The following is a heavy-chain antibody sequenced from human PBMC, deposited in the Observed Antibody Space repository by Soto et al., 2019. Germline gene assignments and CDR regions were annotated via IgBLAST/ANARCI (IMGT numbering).Heavy chain of an antibody. CDR1: GGSISSYY. Sequence: SETLSLTCTVSGGSISSYYWSWIRQPPGKGLEWIGYIYYSGSTNYNPSLKSRVTISVDTSKNQFSLKLSSVTAADTAVYYCARVGYPYYFDYWGQGTLVTVSS. CDR3: ARVGYPYYFDY. J-gene: IGHJ4*02. V-gene: IGHV4-59*01. CDR2: IYYSGST. D-gene: IGHD5-12*01.